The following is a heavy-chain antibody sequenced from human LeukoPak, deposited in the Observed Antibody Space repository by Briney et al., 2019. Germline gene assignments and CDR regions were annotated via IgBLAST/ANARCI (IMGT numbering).Heavy chain of an antibody. J-gene: IGHJ4*02. CDR3: ATSYDFWSGYFFDY. CDR2: IYTSGSN. V-gene: IGHV4-61*02. D-gene: IGHD3-3*01. CDR1: GGSISSGSYY. Sequence: PSETLSLTCTVSGGSISSGSYYWSWIRQPAGKGLEWIGRIYTSGSNNCNPSLKSRVTISVDTSKNQFSLKLSSVTAADTAVYYCATSYDFWSGYFFDYWGQGTLVTVSS.